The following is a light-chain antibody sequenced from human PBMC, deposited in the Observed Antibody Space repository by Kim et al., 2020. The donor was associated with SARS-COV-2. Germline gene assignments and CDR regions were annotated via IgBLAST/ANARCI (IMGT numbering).Light chain of an antibody. CDR2: RAS. V-gene: IGKV1-5*03. Sequence: SASVGDRVTITCRASQSINIWLAWYQQKPGKAPKLLIYRASSLQTGVPSRFSGSGSGTEFTLTISTLQPDDFATYYCQQYNAYSLTLGQGTKLEI. CDR1: QSINIW. CDR3: QQYNAYSLT. J-gene: IGKJ1*01.